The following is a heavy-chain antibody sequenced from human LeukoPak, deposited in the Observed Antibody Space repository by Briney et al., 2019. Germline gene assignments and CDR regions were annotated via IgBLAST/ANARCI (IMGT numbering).Heavy chain of an antibody. Sequence: SETLSLTCAVSGVSISTYSWSWIRQPPGKGLEWIGYISYSGSTSYNPSLRSRVTISVDTSKNQFSLKLSSVTAADTAVYYCATDGNFDLWGRGTLVTVSS. D-gene: IGHD1-26*01. CDR1: GVSISTYS. V-gene: IGHV4-59*01. CDR3: ATDGNFDL. CDR2: ISYSGST. J-gene: IGHJ2*01.